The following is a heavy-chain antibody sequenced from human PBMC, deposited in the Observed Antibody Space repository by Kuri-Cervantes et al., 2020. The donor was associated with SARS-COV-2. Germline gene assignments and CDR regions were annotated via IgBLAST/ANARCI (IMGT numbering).Heavy chain of an antibody. Sequence: SETLSLTCTVSGGSISSGRNYWSWIRQPAGKGLEWIGYIYPSGSTNYNPSLKSRVTISVDTSKNQFSLKLSSVTAADTAVYYCSSSSSLSYYFDYWGQGTLVTVSS. CDR1: GGSISSGRNY. D-gene: IGHD6-6*01. V-gene: IGHV4-61*10. CDR2: IYPSGST. CDR3: SSSSSLSYYFDY. J-gene: IGHJ4*02.